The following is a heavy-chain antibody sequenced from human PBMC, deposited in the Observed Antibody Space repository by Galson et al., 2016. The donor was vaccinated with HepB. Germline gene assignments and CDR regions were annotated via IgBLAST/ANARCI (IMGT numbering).Heavy chain of an antibody. CDR3: ARNAIFGETYKMDV. Sequence: SLRLSCAASGFTFSQFYITWFRQAPGKGLEWVSHISNSGATEFFADSVKARFAMPRDNAKNAVSLHMSSLRVEDTGVYYCARNAIFGETYKMDVWGRRTTVIVSS. J-gene: IGHJ6*02. CDR1: GFTFSQFY. D-gene: IGHD3-3*01. V-gene: IGHV3-11*01. CDR2: ISNSGATE.